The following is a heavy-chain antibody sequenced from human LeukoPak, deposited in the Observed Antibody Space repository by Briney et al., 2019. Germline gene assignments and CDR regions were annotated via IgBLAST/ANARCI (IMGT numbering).Heavy chain of an antibody. CDR2: VYYTGST. D-gene: IGHD5-18*01. Sequence: SETLSLTCTVSGGSISSYYWSWVRQPPGKGLEWIGFVYYTGSTNYSPSLKSRVTISVDTSKNQFSLRLISVTAADTAVYYCARMVNRSPIDYWGQGALVTVSS. J-gene: IGHJ4*02. CDR1: GGSISSYY. V-gene: IGHV4-59*12. CDR3: ARMVNRSPIDY.